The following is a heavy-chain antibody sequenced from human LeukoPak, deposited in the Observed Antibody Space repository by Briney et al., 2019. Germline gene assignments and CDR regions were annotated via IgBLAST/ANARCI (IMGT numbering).Heavy chain of an antibody. J-gene: IGHJ4*02. CDR3: ARDPTRRYDY. D-gene: IGHD5-24*01. CDR1: GFTFSSYA. CDR2: INHDGSEK. V-gene: IGHV3-7*01. Sequence: GGSLRLSCAASGFTFSSYAMSWVRQAPGKGLEWVADINHDGSEKYYVDSVKGRFTISRDNAKNSLYMQMNSLRAEDTAVYYCARDPTRRYDYWGQGTLVTVFS.